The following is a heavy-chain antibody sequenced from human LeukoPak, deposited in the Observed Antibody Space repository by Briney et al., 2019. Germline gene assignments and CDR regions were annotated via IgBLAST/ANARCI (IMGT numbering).Heavy chain of an antibody. CDR1: GFTFSSYS. Sequence: GGSLRLSCAASGFTFSSYSMNWVRQAPGKGLVWVSRINTDGSSTGYADSVKGRFTISRDNARNTLNLQMNSLRAEDTAVYYCARGGHYFDYWGQGSLVTVSS. J-gene: IGHJ4*02. CDR2: INTDGSST. D-gene: IGHD1-26*01. CDR3: ARGGHYFDY. V-gene: IGHV3-74*01.